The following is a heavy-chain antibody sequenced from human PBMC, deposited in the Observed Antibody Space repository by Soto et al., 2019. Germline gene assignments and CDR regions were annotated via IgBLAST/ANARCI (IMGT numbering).Heavy chain of an antibody. CDR2: IDWDDDK. CDR3: AHIRGAGAYYYYPMDV. D-gene: IGHD3-10*01. V-gene: IGHV2-70*12. J-gene: IGHJ6*02. Sequence: SGPTLVNPRQTLTLTCTFSGFSLTTPGMCVSWFRQPPGKALEWLAVIDWDDDKYYSTSLKTRLSISMDTSKNQVVLEMTNVAPVDTATYYCAHIRGAGAYYYYPMDVWGQGTTVTVSS. CDR1: GFSLTTPGMC.